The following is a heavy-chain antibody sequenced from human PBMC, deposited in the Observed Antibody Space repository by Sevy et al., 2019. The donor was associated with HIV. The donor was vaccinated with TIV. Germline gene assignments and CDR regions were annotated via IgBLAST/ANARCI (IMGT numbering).Heavy chain of an antibody. J-gene: IGHJ6*02. CDR1: GFAFSNYYA. V-gene: IGHV3-30-3*01. Sequence: GGSLRLSCVASGFAFSNYYAMHWVRQAPGKGLEWVALISYDGSDKYYADSVKGRFTISRDNFKNTLFLQMNSLTTEETAVYYCARPRANYVDHYFFYAMDVWGQGTTVTVS. D-gene: IGHD4-17*01. CDR3: ARPRANYVDHYFFYAMDV. CDR2: ISYDGSDK.